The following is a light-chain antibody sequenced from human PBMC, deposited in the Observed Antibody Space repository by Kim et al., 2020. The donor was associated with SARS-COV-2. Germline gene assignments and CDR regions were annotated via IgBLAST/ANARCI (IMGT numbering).Light chain of an antibody. J-gene: IGKJ2*01. CDR3: QQYNNWPPYT. Sequence: YPGERAPLSCRASQSVSTNLAWYHQKPGQAPRLLIHGASMRATDIPARFSGSGSGTEFTLTISSLQSEDFAVYYCQQYNNWPPYTFGQGTKLEIK. CDR1: QSVSTN. CDR2: GAS. V-gene: IGKV3-15*01.